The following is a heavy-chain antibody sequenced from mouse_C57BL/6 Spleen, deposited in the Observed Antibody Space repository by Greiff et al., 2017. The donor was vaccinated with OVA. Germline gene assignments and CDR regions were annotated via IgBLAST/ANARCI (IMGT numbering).Heavy chain of an antibody. D-gene: IGHD2-4*01. J-gene: IGHJ3*01. Sequence: QVQLQQSGAELVRPGTSVKVSCKASGYAFTNYLIEWVKQRPGQGLEWIGVINPGSGGTNYNEKFKGKATLTADKSSSTAYMQLSSLTSEDSAVYFCARGNEYDGRGFAYWGQGTLVTVSA. CDR2: INPGSGGT. CDR3: ARGNEYDGRGFAY. V-gene: IGHV1-54*01. CDR1: GYAFTNYL.